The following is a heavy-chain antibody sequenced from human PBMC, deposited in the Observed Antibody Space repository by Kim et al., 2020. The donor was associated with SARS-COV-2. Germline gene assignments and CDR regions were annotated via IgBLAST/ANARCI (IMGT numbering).Heavy chain of an antibody. D-gene: IGHD2-21*01. CDR2: FDPEDGET. V-gene: IGHV1-24*01. CDR3: ATSIAAAPWYYGMDV. CDR1: GYTLTELS. Sequence: ASVKVSCKVSGYTLTELSMHWVRQAPGKGLEWMRGFDPEDGETIYAQKFQGRVTMTEDTSTDTAYMELSSLRSEDTAVYYCATSIAAAPWYYGMDVWGQGTTVTVSS. J-gene: IGHJ6*02.